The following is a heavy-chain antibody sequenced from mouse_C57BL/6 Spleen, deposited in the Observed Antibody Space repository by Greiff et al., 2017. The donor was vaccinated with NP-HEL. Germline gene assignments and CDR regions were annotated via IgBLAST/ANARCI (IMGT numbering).Heavy chain of an antibody. D-gene: IGHD2-4*01. CDR1: GYTFTEYT. J-gene: IGHJ1*03. V-gene: IGHV1-62-2*01. CDR3: ARHERGYDYDVIYWYFDV. CDR2: FYPGSGSI. Sequence: QVQLQESGAELVKPGASVKLSCKASGYTFTEYTIHWVKQRSGQGLEWIGWFYPGSGSIKYNEKFKDKATLTADKSSSTVYMELSRLTSEDSAVYFCARHERGYDYDVIYWYFDVWGTGTTVTVSS.